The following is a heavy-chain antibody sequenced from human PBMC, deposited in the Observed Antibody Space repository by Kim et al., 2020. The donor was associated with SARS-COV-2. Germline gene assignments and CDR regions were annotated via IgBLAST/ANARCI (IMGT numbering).Heavy chain of an antibody. V-gene: IGHV1-3*01. CDR2: INAGNGNT. D-gene: IGHD6-13*01. CDR3: ARVWRQLEGRQSSSWYHPDFDY. CDR1: GYTFTSYA. J-gene: IGHJ4*02. Sequence: ASVKVSCKASGYTFTSYAMYWVRQAPGQRLEWMGWINAGNGNTKYSQKFQGRVTITRDTSASTAYMELSSLRSEDTAVYYCARVWRQLEGRQSSSWYHPDFDYWGQGTLVTVSS.